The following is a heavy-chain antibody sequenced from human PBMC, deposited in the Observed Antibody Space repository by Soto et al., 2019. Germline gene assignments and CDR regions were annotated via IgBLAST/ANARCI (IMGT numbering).Heavy chain of an antibody. Sequence: GASVKVSCQASGYTFITYGVAWVRQAPGQGLEWMGWISAYNGNTYYPQNLQGRVTITRDTSASTAYMELSSLRSEDTAVYYCARGSPWITMVRGVPTWGQGTLVTVSS. CDR3: ARGSPWITMVRGVPT. CDR2: ISAYNGNT. D-gene: IGHD3-10*01. V-gene: IGHV1-18*01. CDR1: GYTFITYG. J-gene: IGHJ5*02.